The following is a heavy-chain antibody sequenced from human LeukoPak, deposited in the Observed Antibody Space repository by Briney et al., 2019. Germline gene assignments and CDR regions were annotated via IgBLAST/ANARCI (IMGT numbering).Heavy chain of an antibody. Sequence: SETLSLTCSVSDGSISNYYWSWVRQPAGKGLEWIGRIYASGSSNYNPSLKSRITMSVDTSKNQFSLKLSSVTAADTAVYYCARCLNTYYYDNSGYSPEHYYMDVWGKGTTVIVSS. J-gene: IGHJ6*03. CDR3: ARCLNTYYYDNSGYSPEHYYMDV. CDR1: DGSISNYY. CDR2: IYASGSS. D-gene: IGHD3-22*01. V-gene: IGHV4-4*07.